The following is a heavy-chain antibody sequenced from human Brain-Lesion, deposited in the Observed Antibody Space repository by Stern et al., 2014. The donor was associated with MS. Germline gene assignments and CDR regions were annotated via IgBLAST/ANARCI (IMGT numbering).Heavy chain of an antibody. CDR3: AGEEDIRYCSGGSCTGNWFDP. D-gene: IGHD2-15*01. CDR2: IYYSGDT. Sequence: QVQLQESGPGLVKPSETLSLTCTVAGGSVSSTSYAWAWIRQPPGKGLEWIGTIYYSGDTYYSPSLKSRLTISLDTSKNQFSLRGRSVTAADTAVYYCAGEEDIRYCSGGSCTGNWFDPWGQGTLVTVSS. CDR1: GGSVSSTSYA. V-gene: IGHV4-39*01. J-gene: IGHJ5*02.